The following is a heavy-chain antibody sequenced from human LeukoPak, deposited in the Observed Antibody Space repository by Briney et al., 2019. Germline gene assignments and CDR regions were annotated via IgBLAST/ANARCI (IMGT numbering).Heavy chain of an antibody. V-gene: IGHV1-18*01. CDR1: GYNFDKFG. Sequence: PEASVKVSCKASGYNFDKFGIAWVRQAPGQGLGWMGWINTYNGNTKYAHQIQGRVTMTRDTSTSTVYMELRSLRSDDTAVYFCARDTPQHLKRFDYWGQGTQVTVSS. CDR3: ARDTPQHLKRFDY. CDR2: INTYNGNT. D-gene: IGHD6-13*01. J-gene: IGHJ4*02.